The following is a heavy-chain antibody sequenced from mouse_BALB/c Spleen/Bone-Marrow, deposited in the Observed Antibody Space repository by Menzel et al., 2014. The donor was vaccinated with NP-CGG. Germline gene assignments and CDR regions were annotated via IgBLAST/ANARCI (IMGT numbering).Heavy chain of an antibody. CDR2: INPYNGAT. Sequence: EVQLQQSGPELVKPGASVKISCKASGYSFTGYYMHWVKQSHVKSLEWIGRINPYNGATSYNQNFKDKASLTVDKSSSTAYMELHSLTSEDSAVYYCARGYGNYDYLYFDVWGAGTTVTVSS. CDR3: ARGYGNYDYLYFDV. CDR1: GYSFTGYY. J-gene: IGHJ1*01. D-gene: IGHD2-1*01. V-gene: IGHV1-31*01.